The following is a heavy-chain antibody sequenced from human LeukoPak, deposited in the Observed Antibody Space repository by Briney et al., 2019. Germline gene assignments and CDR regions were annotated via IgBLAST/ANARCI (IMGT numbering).Heavy chain of an antibody. V-gene: IGHV3-30*03. CDR2: ISYDGSNK. Sequence: PGGSLRLSCAASGFTFSSYGMHWVRQAPGKGLEWVAVISYDGSNKYYADSVKGRFTISRDNSKNTLYLQMNSLRAEDTAVYYCARDYYDSNDAFDIWGQGTMVTVSS. J-gene: IGHJ3*02. CDR1: GFTFSSYG. CDR3: ARDYYDSNDAFDI. D-gene: IGHD3-22*01.